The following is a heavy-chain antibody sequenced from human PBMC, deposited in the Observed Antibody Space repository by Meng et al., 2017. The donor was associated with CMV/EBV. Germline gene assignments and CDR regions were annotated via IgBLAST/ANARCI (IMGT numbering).Heavy chain of an antibody. CDR3: ASDMRPEPDYYYYYGMDV. J-gene: IGHJ6*02. CDR2: IIPIFGTA. Sequence: SVKVSCKASGGTFSSYAISWVRQAPGQGLEWMGGIIPIFGTANYAQKFQGRVTITPDESTSTAYMELSSLRSEDTAVYYCASDMRPEPDYYYYYGMDVWGQGTTVTVSS. V-gene: IGHV1-69*13. CDR1: GGTFSSYA.